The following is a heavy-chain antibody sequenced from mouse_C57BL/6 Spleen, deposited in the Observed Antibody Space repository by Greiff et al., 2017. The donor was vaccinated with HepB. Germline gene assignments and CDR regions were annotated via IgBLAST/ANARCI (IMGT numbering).Heavy chain of an antibody. CDR2: IYPGDGDT. J-gene: IGHJ3*01. Sequence: QVTLKVCGPELVKPGASVKISCKASGYAFSSSWMNWVKQRPGKGLEWIGRIYPGDGDTNYNGKFKGKATLTADKSSSTAYMQLSSLTSEDSAVYFCARSLYDYDTYWGQGTLVTVSA. D-gene: IGHD2-4*01. CDR3: ARSLYDYDTY. V-gene: IGHV1-82*01. CDR1: GYAFSSSW.